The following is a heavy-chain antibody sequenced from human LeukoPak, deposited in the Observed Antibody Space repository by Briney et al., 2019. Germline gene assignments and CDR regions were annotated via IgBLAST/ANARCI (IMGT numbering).Heavy chain of an antibody. D-gene: IGHD3-3*01. CDR1: GFTFSSYG. CDR3: ARCSANGFWSGYYDYYYYYMDV. J-gene: IGHJ6*03. CDR2: ISSSGSTI. V-gene: IGHV3-48*03. Sequence: GGSLRLSCAASGFTFSSYGMNWVRQAPGKGLEWVSCISSSGSTIYYADSVKGRFTISRDNAKNSLYLQMNSLRAEDTAAYYCARCSANGFWSGYYDYYYYYMDVWGKGTTVTVSS.